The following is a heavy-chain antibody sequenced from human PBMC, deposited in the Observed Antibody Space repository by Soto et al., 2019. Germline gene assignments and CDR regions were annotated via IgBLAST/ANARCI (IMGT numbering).Heavy chain of an antibody. CDR2: ITNDGSIT. Sequence: EVQLVESGGGLVQPGGSLRLSCAASGFTFSTYWIHWVRQAPGKGLVWVSRITNDGSITNYADSVKGRFTISRDNAKNTLYLQMDSLRPEDTAVYYCARGTRVGGFGELQYWGRGTLVTVSS. J-gene: IGHJ4*01. D-gene: IGHD3-10*01. CDR3: ARGTRVGGFGELQY. V-gene: IGHV3-74*01. CDR1: GFTFSTYW.